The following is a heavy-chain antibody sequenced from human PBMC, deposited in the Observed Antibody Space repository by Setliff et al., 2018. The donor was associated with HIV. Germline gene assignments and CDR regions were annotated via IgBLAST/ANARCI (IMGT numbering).Heavy chain of an antibody. D-gene: IGHD1-26*01. V-gene: IGHV3-11*06. CDR1: GFRFSDYY. CDR3: VGSPAEAASAAWDEAFDI. J-gene: IGHJ3*02. CDR2: ISSSSDSPT. Sequence: PGGSLRLCCAASGFRFSDYYMNWIRQAPGKGLEWLSYISSSSDSPTKYADSVQGRFTISRDNAKNSLYLQMNSLRVEDTAVYYCVGSPAEAASAAWDEAFDIWGQGTLVTVSS.